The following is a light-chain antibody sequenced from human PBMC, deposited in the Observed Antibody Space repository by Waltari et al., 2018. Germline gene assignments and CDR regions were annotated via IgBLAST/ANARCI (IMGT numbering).Light chain of an antibody. CDR3: QKYGTRPAT. Sequence: EIVLTQSPASLSLSPGDRATLSCRASQSVGRTLAWYQQRPGQAPSLLIYDASSRATGIADRVSGSGSGTDFSLTISRLEPEEFAVYYCQKYGTRPATFGQGTKVEVK. J-gene: IGKJ1*01. CDR1: QSVGRT. CDR2: DAS. V-gene: IGKV3-20*01.